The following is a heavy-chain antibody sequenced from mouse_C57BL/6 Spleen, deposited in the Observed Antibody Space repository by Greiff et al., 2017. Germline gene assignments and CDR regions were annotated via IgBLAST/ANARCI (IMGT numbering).Heavy chain of an antibody. D-gene: IGHD2-1*01. CDR1: GFSLTSYG. Sequence: VQVVESGPGLVQPSQSLSITCTVSGFSLTSYGVHWVRQSPGKGLEWLGVIWSGGSTDYNAAFISRLSISKDNSKSQVFFKMNSLQADDTAIYYCARCYYGNFDYWGQGTTLTVSS. CDR3: ARCYYGNFDY. J-gene: IGHJ2*01. CDR2: IWSGGST. V-gene: IGHV2-2*01.